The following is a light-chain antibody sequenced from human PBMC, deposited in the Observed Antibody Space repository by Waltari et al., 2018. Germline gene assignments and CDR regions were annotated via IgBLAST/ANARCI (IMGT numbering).Light chain of an antibody. J-gene: IGKJ1*01. Sequence: EIMMTQSPATLSVSPGDSATLSCRASQNIYTNLAWYQQKPGQTPRLLIYGASTRPTGIPARFSGSGSGTEFTLTINSLQSEDFAVYYCQQYNSWLTWTFGQWTKVEIK. CDR3: QQYNSWLTWT. CDR1: QNIYTN. CDR2: GAS. V-gene: IGKV3-15*01.